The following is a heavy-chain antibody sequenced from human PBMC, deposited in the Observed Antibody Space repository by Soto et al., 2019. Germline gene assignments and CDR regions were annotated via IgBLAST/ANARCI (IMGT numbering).Heavy chain of an antibody. D-gene: IGHD4-17*01. CDR3: GRDPNGDYVGAFDI. CDR1: GFTFSSYA. J-gene: IGHJ3*02. V-gene: IGHV3-23*01. CDR2: ISASGGST. Sequence: EVQLLESGGGLVQPGGSLRLSCAASGFTFSSYAMSWVRQAPGMGLEXXXGISASGGSTYYADSVKGRFTVSRDNSKNTLYLQMNSLRAEDTALYYCGRDPNGDYVGAFDIWGQGTLVTVSS.